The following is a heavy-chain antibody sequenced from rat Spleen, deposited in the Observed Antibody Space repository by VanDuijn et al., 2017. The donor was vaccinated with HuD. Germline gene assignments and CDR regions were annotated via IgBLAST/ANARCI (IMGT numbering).Heavy chain of an antibody. D-gene: IGHD1-9*01. Sequence: QVQLKESGPGLVQPSQTLSLTCTVSGFSLTSYHVSWVRQPPGKGLEWMGVIWTGGSTAYNSLLKSRLSITRDISKSQVFLKIYSLQTEDTAIYFCTREGHTMDRATYWFAYWGQGTLVTVSS. V-gene: IGHV2-43*01. J-gene: IGHJ3*01. CDR3: TREGHTMDRATYWFAY. CDR1: GFSLTSYH. CDR2: IWTGGST.